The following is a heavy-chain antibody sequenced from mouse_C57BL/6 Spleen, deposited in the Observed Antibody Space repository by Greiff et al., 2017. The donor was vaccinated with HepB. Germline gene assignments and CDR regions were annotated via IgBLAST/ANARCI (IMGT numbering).Heavy chain of an antibody. CDR1: GYSITSGYY. CDR3: AREGVYYGKDFDY. Sequence: DVQLQESGPGLVKPSQSLSLTCSVTGYSITSGYYWNWIRQFPGNKLEWMGYISYDGSNNYNPSLKNRISITRDTSKNQFFLKLNSVTTEDTATYYCAREGVYYGKDFDYWGQGTTLTVSS. V-gene: IGHV3-6*01. D-gene: IGHD1-1*01. J-gene: IGHJ2*01. CDR2: ISYDGSN.